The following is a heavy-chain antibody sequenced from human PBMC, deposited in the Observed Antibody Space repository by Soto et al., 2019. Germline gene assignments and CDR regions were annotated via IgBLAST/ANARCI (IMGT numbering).Heavy chain of an antibody. J-gene: IGHJ6*02. CDR1: GGSISSYY. Sequence: LSLTCTVSGGSISSYYWSWIRQPPGKGLEWIGYIYYSGSTNYNPSLKSRVTISVDTSKNQFSLKLSSATAADTAVYYCARGDYYYGMDVWGQGTTVTVSS. CDR3: ARGDYYYGMDV. CDR2: IYYSGST. V-gene: IGHV4-59*01.